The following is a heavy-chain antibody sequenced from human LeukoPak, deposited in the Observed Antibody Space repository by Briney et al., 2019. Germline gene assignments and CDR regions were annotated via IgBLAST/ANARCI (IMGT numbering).Heavy chain of an antibody. CDR3: ARDIRNREYSSSSGVDY. J-gene: IGHJ4*02. D-gene: IGHD6-6*01. CDR1: GYTFTSYG. V-gene: IGHV1-18*01. Sequence: ASVKVSCKASGYTFTSYGISWVRQAPGQGLEWMGWISAYNGNTNYAQKLQGRVTMTTDTSTSTAYMGLRSLRSDDTAVYYCARDIRNREYSSSSGVDYWGQGTLVTVSS. CDR2: ISAYNGNT.